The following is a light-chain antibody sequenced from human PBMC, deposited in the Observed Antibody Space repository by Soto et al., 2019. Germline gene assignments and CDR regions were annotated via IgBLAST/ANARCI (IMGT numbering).Light chain of an antibody. CDR2: EAS. CDR3: CSYAGSDTMI. V-gene: IGLV2-8*01. J-gene: IGLJ2*01. Sequence: QSVLTQPPSASGSPGQSVTISCTGTSSDVGGYNYVSWYQQHPGKAPKLLISEASKRPSGVSNRFSGSKSGNTASLTISGLLAEDEAHYYCCSYAGSDTMIFGGGTKLTVL. CDR1: SSDVGGYNY.